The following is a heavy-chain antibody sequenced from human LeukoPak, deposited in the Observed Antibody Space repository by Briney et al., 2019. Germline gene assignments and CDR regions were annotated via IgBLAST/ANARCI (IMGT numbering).Heavy chain of an antibody. CDR2: IYYSGGT. J-gene: IGHJ4*02. Sequence: PSETLSLTCTVSGGSISSSSYYWSWIRQPPGKGLEWIGYIYYSGGTYYNPSLKSRLTISVDTSKNQFSLKLSSVTAADTAVYYCARETVRGISSFDYWGQGTLVTVSS. CDR3: ARETVRGISSFDY. D-gene: IGHD3-10*01. V-gene: IGHV4-30-4*08. CDR1: GGSISSSSYY.